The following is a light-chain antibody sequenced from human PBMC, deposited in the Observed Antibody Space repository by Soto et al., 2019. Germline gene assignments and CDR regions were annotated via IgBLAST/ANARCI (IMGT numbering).Light chain of an antibody. CDR2: DES. V-gene: IGKV3-11*01. J-gene: IGKJ5*01. Sequence: EIVLTQSSATLSLSPGERATFSCRASQNVNNFLAWYQQKPGQAPRLLIYDESNRATGIPARFSGSGSGTDFTLTISSLESEDFAIYYCQQRSNWPTFGQGTRLEIK. CDR1: QNVNNF. CDR3: QQRSNWPT.